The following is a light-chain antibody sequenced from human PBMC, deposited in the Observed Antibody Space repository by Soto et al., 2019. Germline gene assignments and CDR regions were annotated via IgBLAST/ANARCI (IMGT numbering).Light chain of an antibody. V-gene: IGLV1-44*01. CDR1: RSNIGSNT. J-gene: IGLJ2*01. Sequence: QCVLSQPPSASGTPGQRVTISCSGSRSNIGSNTVNWYRQLPGTAPKLLMYSNNQRPSGVSDRFSGSKSGTSASLAVRGLQSEDEADYYCATWDDSLNGHVVFGGGTKLTVL. CDR2: SNN. CDR3: ATWDDSLNGHVV.